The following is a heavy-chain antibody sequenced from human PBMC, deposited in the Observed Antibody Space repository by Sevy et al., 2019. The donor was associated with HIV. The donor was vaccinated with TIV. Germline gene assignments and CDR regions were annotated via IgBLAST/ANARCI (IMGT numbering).Heavy chain of an antibody. D-gene: IGHD1-26*01. J-gene: IGHJ4*02. CDR1: GGSITSLY. CDR2: IYYNGHI. Sequence: ETLSLTCTVSGGSITSLYWNWIRQPPGKGLEWIANIYYNGHINYNPSLKSRSTFSLDTSKNQYSLRLSSVTAADTSMYYCAGENAWGRGYSWGQGTLVTVSS. CDR3: AGENAWGRGYS. V-gene: IGHV4-59*08.